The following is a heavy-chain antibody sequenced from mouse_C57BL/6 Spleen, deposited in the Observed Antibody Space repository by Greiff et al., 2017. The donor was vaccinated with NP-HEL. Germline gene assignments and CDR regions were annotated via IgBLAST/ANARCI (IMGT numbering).Heavy chain of an antibody. CDR3: ARDYYSNLYWYFDV. V-gene: IGHV1-22*01. J-gene: IGHJ1*03. D-gene: IGHD2-5*01. Sequence: VQLKESGPELVKPGASVKMSCKASGYTFTDYNMHWVKQSHGKSLEWIGYINPNNGGTSYNQKFKGKATLTVNKSSSTAYMELRSLTSEDSAVYYCARDYYSNLYWYFDVWGTGTTVTVSS. CDR2: INPNNGGT. CDR1: GYTFTDYN.